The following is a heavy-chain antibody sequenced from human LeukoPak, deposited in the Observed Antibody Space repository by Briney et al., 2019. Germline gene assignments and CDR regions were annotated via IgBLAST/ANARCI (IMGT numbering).Heavy chain of an antibody. D-gene: IGHD3-10*01. Sequence: PGGTLRLSCAASGFTFSSYGMSWVRQAPGEGLEWVSAISGSGGSTYYADSVKGRFTISRDNSKNTLYLQMNSLRAEDTAVYYCAKDQEYYGSGGFDYWGQGTLVTVSS. CDR1: GFTFSSYG. V-gene: IGHV3-23*01. J-gene: IGHJ4*02. CDR2: ISGSGGST. CDR3: AKDQEYYGSGGFDY.